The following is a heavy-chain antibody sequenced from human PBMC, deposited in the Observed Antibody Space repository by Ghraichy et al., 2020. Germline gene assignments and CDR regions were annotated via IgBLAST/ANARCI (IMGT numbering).Heavy chain of an antibody. CDR3: ARGGLRYFDWLLSPDAYNWFDP. D-gene: IGHD3-9*01. CDR2: ISYDGSNK. Sequence: GGSLRLSCAASGFTFSSYAMHWVRQAPGKGLECVAVISYDGSNKYYADSVKGRFTISRDNSKNTLYLQMNSLRAEDTAVYYCARGGLRYFDWLLSPDAYNWFDPWGQGTLVTVSS. CDR1: GFTFSSYA. V-gene: IGHV3-30-3*01. J-gene: IGHJ5*02.